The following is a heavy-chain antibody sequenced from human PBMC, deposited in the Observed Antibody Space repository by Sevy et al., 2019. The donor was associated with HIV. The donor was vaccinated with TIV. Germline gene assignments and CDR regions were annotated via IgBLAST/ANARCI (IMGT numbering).Heavy chain of an antibody. CDR1: GFTVSRNY. J-gene: IGHJ4*02. CDR2: IYSDGRT. Sequence: LSLTCAASGFTVSRNYMSWVRQGPGKGLEWVSVIYSDGRTFYADSVKDRFTISRDNSKNTLYLQMNSLRVEDTAVYYCAGWSSAWTLFDYWGQGTLVTVSS. CDR3: AGWSSAWTLFDY. V-gene: IGHV3-66*01. D-gene: IGHD6-19*01.